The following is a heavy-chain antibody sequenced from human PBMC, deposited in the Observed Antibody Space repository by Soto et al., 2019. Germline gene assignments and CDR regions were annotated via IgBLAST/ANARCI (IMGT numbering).Heavy chain of an antibody. CDR1: GDSIGSYY. CDR3: ARGVATIGP. V-gene: IGHV4-59*01. Sequence: PSETLSLTCTVSGDSIGSYYWSWIRQPPGKGLELIGYIYYSGSTNYNPSLKSRVTISVDTPKNQFSLKLTSVTAADTAVYYCARGVATIGPWGQGTLVTVSS. J-gene: IGHJ5*02. CDR2: IYYSGST. D-gene: IGHD5-12*01.